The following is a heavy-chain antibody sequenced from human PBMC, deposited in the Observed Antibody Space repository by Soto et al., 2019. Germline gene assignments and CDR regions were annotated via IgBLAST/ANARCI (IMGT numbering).Heavy chain of an antibody. J-gene: IGHJ6*02. D-gene: IGHD4-17*01. Sequence: GGSLGLACAASGVSFNSYGVHGVRQAPGKGLEWVAVISYDGSNKYYADSVKGRFTISRDNSKNTLYLQMNSLRAEDTAVYYCAKSTTPFSSYYYYGMDVWGQGTTVTVSS. V-gene: IGHV3-30*18. CDR3: AKSTTPFSSYYYYGMDV. CDR2: ISYDGSNK. CDR1: GVSFNSYG.